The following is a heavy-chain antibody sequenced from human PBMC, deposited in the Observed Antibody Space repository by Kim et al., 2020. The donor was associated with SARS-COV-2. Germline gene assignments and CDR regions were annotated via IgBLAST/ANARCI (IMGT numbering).Heavy chain of an antibody. J-gene: IGHJ6*02. CDR1: GYTFTSYD. V-gene: IGHV1-8*01. CDR3: ARGIVLMPVPPNYGMDV. D-gene: IGHD3-9*01. CDR2: MNPNSGNT. Sequence: ASVKVSCKASGYTFTSYDINGVRQATGQGLEWMGWMNPNSGNTGYAQKFQGRVTMTRNTSISTAYMELSSLRSEDTAVYYCARGIVLMPVPPNYGMDVWGQGTTVTVAS.